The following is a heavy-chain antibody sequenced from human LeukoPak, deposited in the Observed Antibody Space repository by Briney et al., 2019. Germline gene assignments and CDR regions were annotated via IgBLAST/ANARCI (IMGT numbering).Heavy chain of an antibody. Sequence: SVKVSCKASGGTFSSYAISWVRQAPGQGLEWMGGIIPIFCTANYAKKFQGRVTITADKSTSTAYMELSSLRSEDTAVYYCARGYYDILTGYSNWGQGTLVTVSS. CDR1: GGTFSSYA. CDR3: ARGYYDILTGYSN. V-gene: IGHV1-69*06. J-gene: IGHJ4*02. CDR2: IIPIFCTA. D-gene: IGHD3-9*01.